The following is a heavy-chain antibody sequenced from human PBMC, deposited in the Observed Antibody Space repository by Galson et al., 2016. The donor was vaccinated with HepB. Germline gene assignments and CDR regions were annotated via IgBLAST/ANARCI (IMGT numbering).Heavy chain of an antibody. Sequence: SLRLSCAASGFAFSNHAMAWVRQVPGKGLEWVAAITGGGTATDYAASVRGRFTISRDNSRNTVHLQVTRPRVEDTAFYYCAGGRGGSWGDFDSWGQGVLVTVSS. CDR3: AGGRGGSWGDFDS. CDR1: GFAFSNHA. D-gene: IGHD6-13*01. J-gene: IGHJ4*02. V-gene: IGHV3-23*01. CDR2: ITGGGTAT.